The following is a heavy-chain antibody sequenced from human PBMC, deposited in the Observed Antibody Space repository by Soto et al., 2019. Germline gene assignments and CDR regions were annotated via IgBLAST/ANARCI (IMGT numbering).Heavy chain of an antibody. CDR3: TTDSYSTMIVVSFDY. Sequence: GGSLRLSCAASGFTFSNAWINWVRQAPGKGLEWVGRIKRKTDGGTTDFAAPVKGRFAISRDDSKNMVYLQMNSLKTEDTGIYYSTTDSYSTMIVVSFDYWGHGTLVTVSS. D-gene: IGHD3-22*01. CDR1: GFTFSNAW. J-gene: IGHJ4*01. V-gene: IGHV3-15*07. CDR2: IKRKTDGGTT.